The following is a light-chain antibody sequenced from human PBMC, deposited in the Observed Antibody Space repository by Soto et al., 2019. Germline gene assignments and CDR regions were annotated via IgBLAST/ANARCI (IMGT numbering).Light chain of an antibody. CDR2: GAS. Sequence: EIVLTQSPGTLSLSPGERATLSCRASQSVSNNYLAWYQQKPGQAPRLLIYGASSRATGIPDRFSGSGSGTDFTLTISRLETEDCAVYYCQQYCSSPRTFGQGTKVEIK. V-gene: IGKV3-20*01. CDR1: QSVSNNY. J-gene: IGKJ1*01. CDR3: QQYCSSPRT.